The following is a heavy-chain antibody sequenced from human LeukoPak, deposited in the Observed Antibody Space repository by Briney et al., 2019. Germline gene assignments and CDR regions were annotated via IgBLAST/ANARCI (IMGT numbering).Heavy chain of an antibody. CDR1: GYSFTSHY. CDR2: INPRGTAT. V-gene: IGHV1-46*01. D-gene: IGHD3-22*01. J-gene: IGHJ6*03. Sequence: ASVKVSCKASGYSFTSHYMHWVRQAPGQGLEWMGLINPRGTATRYAESFQGRLTLTRDLSTSTDYMELSSLRSEDTAVYYCARESYYDSSGPGNGVDYYYYMDVWGKGTTVTISS. CDR3: ARESYYDSSGPGNGVDYYYYMDV.